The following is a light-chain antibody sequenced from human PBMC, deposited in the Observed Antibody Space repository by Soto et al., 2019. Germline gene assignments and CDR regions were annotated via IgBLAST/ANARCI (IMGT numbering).Light chain of an antibody. CDR2: DAS. CDR1: ENIKNW. V-gene: IGKV1-5*01. Sequence: DVQMTQSPSTLAASVGARAPITCRASENIKNWLAWYQQTPGKAPKVLISDASRLETGVPSRFSGSGYGTDFTLTITSLQTDDFGTYHCQQYDVHPKTFGQGTKVDI. CDR3: QQYDVHPKT. J-gene: IGKJ1*01.